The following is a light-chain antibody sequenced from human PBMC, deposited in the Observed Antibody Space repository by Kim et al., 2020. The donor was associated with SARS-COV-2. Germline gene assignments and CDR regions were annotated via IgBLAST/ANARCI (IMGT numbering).Light chain of an antibody. CDR3: QQYYSYPWT. Sequence: AIRMTQSPSSFSASTGERVTISCRASQGISRNLAWYQQKPGKAPELLMYDASTLQSGVLSRFSGSGSGTDFTLTISYLQSEDSATYYCQQYYSYPWTFGQGTKVDIK. CDR1: QGISRN. CDR2: DAS. J-gene: IGKJ1*01. V-gene: IGKV1-8*01.